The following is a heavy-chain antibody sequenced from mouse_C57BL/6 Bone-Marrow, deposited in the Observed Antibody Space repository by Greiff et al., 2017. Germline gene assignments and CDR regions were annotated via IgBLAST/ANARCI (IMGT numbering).Heavy chain of an antibody. CDR2: IYPRSGNT. CDR1: GYTFTSYG. V-gene: IGHV1-81*01. Sequence: LVESGAELARPGASVKLSCKASGYTFTSYGISWVKQRTGQGLEWIGEIYPRSGNTYYNEKFKGKATLTADKSSSTAYMELRSLTSEDSAVYFCARTRDWYFDVWGTGTTVTVSS. CDR3: ARTRDWYFDV. J-gene: IGHJ1*03.